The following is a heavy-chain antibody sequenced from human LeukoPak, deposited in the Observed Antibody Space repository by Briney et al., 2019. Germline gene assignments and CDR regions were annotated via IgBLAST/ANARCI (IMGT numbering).Heavy chain of an antibody. CDR1: GFTFNDAW. CDR3: AAHGDFSYSSGWSAFDI. Sequence: GGSLRLSCAASGFTFNDAWMSWVRQAPGKGLEWVGRIKRTNDGGTTEYAAPVKGRFTISRDDSKNTLYLQMNSLRAEDTAVYYCAAHGDFSYSSGWSAFDIWGQGTMVTVSS. J-gene: IGHJ3*02. CDR2: IKRTNDGGTT. D-gene: IGHD6-19*01. V-gene: IGHV3-15*01.